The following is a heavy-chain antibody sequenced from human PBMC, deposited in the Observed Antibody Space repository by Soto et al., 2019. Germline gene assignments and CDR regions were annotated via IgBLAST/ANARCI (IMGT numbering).Heavy chain of an antibody. CDR3: VRYSNAWDLDY. Sequence: EVQLLESGGGLVQPGGSLRLSCAASGLTFSNYAMSWVRQAPGKGLEWVSGITSSGGSTYYTDSVKGRFTVSRDNSKDALYRQMNGLGAEETAVYYCVRYSNAWDLDYWGQGTLVTVSS. J-gene: IGHJ4*02. D-gene: IGHD6-19*01. CDR2: ITSSGGST. CDR1: GLTFSNYA. V-gene: IGHV3-23*01.